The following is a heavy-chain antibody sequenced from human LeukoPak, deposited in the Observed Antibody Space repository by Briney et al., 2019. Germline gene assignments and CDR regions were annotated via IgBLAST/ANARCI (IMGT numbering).Heavy chain of an antibody. CDR1: GGSITSLSYY. CDR2: IYYSGST. Sequence: PSETLSLTCSVPGGSITSLSYYWGWIRQPPGKGLEWIGSIYYSGSTYYNPSLKSRVTISVDTSKNQFSLKLSSVTAADTAVYYCARRRIVWGGIDPWGQGTLVTVSS. D-gene: IGHD7-27*01. J-gene: IGHJ5*02. V-gene: IGHV4-39*01. CDR3: ARRRIVWGGIDP.